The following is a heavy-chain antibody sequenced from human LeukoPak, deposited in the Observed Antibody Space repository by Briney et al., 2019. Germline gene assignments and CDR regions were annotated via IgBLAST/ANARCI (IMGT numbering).Heavy chain of an antibody. CDR1: GYTFTGYY. CDR3: ARGGSSSWYVYDY. D-gene: IGHD6-13*01. CDR2: INPNSGGT. V-gene: IGHV1-2*02. J-gene: IGHJ4*02. Sequence: ASVKVSCKASGYTFTGYYMHWVRQAPGQGLEWMGWINPNSGGTNYAQRFQGRVTMTRDTSISTAYMELSRLRSDDTAVYYCARGGSSSWYVYDYWGQGTLVTVSS.